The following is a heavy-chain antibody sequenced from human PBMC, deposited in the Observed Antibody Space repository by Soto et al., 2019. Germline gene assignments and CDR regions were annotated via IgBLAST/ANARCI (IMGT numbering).Heavy chain of an antibody. CDR2: IYYSGST. D-gene: IGHD5-12*01. Sequence: QVQLQESGPGLVKPSQTLSLTCTVSGGSISSGDYYWSWIRQPPGKCLEWIGYIYYSGSTYYNPSLKSRVTISVDTSKNQCSRKLSSVTAADTAVYYCARGRGGYDSYNWFDPWGQGTLVTVSS. V-gene: IGHV4-30-4*01. J-gene: IGHJ5*02. CDR1: GGSISSGDYY. CDR3: ARGRGGYDSYNWFDP.